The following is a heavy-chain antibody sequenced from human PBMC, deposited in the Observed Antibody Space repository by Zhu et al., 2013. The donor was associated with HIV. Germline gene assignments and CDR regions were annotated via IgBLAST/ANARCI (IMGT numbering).Heavy chain of an antibody. Sequence: QVQLVQSGAEVKKPGASVKVSCKASGYTFTSYYMHWVRQAPGQGLEWMGIINPSGGSTSYAQKFQGRVTMTRDTSTSTVYMELSSLRSEDTAVYYCARSNATGNWNYCWFDPWGQGTLVTVSS. J-gene: IGHJ5*02. CDR3: ARSNATGNWNYCWFDP. V-gene: IGHV1-46*01. CDR2: INPSGGST. D-gene: IGHD1-7*01. CDR1: GYTFTSYY.